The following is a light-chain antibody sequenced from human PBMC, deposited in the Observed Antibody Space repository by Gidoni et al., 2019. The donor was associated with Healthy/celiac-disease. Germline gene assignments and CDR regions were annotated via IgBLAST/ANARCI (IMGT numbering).Light chain of an antibody. V-gene: IGKV1-5*01. CDR3: QQYNSYWT. J-gene: IGKJ1*01. CDR2: DAS. Sequence: DIQMTPSPSTLSASVGDRGTITCRASKSISSWLAWYQQKPGKAPKLLIYDASSLESGVPSRFSGSGSGTEFTLTISRLQPDDFATYYCQQYNSYWTFGQGTKVGIK. CDR1: KSISSW.